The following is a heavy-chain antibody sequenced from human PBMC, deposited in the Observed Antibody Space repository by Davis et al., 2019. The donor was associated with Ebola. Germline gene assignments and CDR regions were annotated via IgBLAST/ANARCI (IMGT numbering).Heavy chain of an antibody. CDR2: ISAYNGNT. V-gene: IGHV1-18*01. CDR3: ARGCSSGYYYLDAFDI. CDR1: GYTFTSYG. D-gene: IGHD3-22*01. Sequence: ASVKVSCKASGYTFTSYGISWVRQAPGQGLEWMGWISAYNGNTNYAQKLQGRVTMTTDTSTSTAYMELRSLRSDDTAVYYCARGCSSGYYYLDAFDIWGQGTMVTVSS. J-gene: IGHJ3*02.